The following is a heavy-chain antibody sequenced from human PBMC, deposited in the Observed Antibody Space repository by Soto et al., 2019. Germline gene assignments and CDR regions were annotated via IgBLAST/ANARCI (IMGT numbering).Heavy chain of an antibody. V-gene: IGHV1-69*15. CDR3: ARIPRYSFPTSDDLDS. J-gene: IGHJ4*02. Sequence: QVQLVQSGAEVRKPGSSVQVSCKASGGTFYTYTFSWVRQAPGQGLEWMGSITPIYPTTNYAEKFQGRLTVPAAGSTNTAYMELNSLTSEDTAVYYCARIPRYSFPTSDDLDSWGQGTLVTVSS. CDR1: GGTFYTYT. CDR2: ITPIYPTT. D-gene: IGHD5-18*01.